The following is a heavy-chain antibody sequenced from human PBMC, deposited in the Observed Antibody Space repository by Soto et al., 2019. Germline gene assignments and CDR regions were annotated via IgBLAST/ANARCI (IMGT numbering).Heavy chain of an antibody. Sequence: SETLSLTCTVSGGSISSYYWSWIRQPPGKGLEWIGYIYYSGSTYYNPSLKSRVTLSVDATQNQFSLRLTSVTAADTAVYYCARRHSATWLFDYWGLGTLVTVSS. CDR1: GGSISSYY. D-gene: IGHD3-9*01. CDR3: ARRHSATWLFDY. CDR2: IYYSGST. J-gene: IGHJ4*02. V-gene: IGHV4-59*08.